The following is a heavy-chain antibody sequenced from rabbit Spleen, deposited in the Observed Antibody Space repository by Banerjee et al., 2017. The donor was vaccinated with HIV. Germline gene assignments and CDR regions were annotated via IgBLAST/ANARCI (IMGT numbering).Heavy chain of an antibody. D-gene: IGHD5-1*01. CDR1: GFTLSSYW. V-gene: IGHV1S43*01. J-gene: IGHJ4*01. Sequence: QSLEESGGDLVKPGASLTLTCKASGFTLSSYWICWVRQAPGKGLEWIGCIYTGDGSTYYASWVNGRFTISRGTSLNTVDLKMTSLTAADTATYFCARDLSNRAYYFDLWGPGTLVTVS. CDR2: IYTGDGST. CDR3: ARDLSNRAYYFDL.